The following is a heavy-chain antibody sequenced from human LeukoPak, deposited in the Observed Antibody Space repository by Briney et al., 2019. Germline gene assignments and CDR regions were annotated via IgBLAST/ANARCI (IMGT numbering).Heavy chain of an antibody. V-gene: IGHV3-7*01. CDR3: AKRDSGYDRGGYRS. D-gene: IGHD5-12*01. J-gene: IGHJ5*02. CDR1: GFTFSIYW. Sequence: GGSLRLSCAASGFTFSIYWMSWVRQAPGRGLEWVANINQDGSEDYYVDSVKGRFTISRDNSKNTLYLQMNSLRAEDTAVYYCAKRDSGYDRGGYRSWGQGTLVTVSS. CDR2: INQDGSED.